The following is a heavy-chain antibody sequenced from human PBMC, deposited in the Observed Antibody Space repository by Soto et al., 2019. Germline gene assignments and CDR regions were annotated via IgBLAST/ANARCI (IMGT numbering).Heavy chain of an antibody. CDR2: INQSGGT. CDR1: GGSFSGYY. CDR3: ARTYSSSWSPFDY. Sequence: QVQLQQWGAGLLKPSETLSLTCAVCGGSFSGYYWSLIRQPPGQGREWIGEINQSGGTNYNPSLKSRVTISVDTSKNQFSLKLSYVTAADTAVYYCARTYSSSWSPFDYWGQGTLVTVSS. V-gene: IGHV4-34*01. J-gene: IGHJ4*02. D-gene: IGHD6-13*01.